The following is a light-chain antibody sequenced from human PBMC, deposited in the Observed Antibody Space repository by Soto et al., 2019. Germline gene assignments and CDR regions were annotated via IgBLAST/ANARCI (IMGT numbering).Light chain of an antibody. CDR3: QQYNDYSAWT. Sequence: DIQMTQSPSSLSASVGDRVTITCRASQGISNYLAWYQQKPGKVPKLLIYAASTLQSGVPSRFSGTESGTEFTLTISSLRPDDFATYYCQQYNDYSAWTFGQGTKVDIK. CDR2: AAS. CDR1: QGISNY. V-gene: IGKV1-27*01. J-gene: IGKJ1*01.